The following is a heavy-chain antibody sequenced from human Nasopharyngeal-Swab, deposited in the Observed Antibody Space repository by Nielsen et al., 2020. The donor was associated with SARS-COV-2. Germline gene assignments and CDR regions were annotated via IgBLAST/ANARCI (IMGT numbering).Heavy chain of an antibody. J-gene: IGHJ4*02. CDR2: IFYTGNT. CDR1: GGSVSRGSHS. CDR3: ARDRGDLRKYHFDS. V-gene: IGHV4-61*01. D-gene: IGHD2-2*01. Sequence: SEPLSPTFPVSGGSVSRGSHSWTWILQPPGKELEWIGYIFYTGNTNYNPSLESRVTMSIDTSKNQFSLKLSSVTAADTAVYYCARDRGDLRKYHFDSWGQGTQIAVSS.